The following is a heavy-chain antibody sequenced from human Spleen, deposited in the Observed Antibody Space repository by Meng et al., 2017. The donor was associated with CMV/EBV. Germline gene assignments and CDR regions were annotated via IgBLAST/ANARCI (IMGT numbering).Heavy chain of an antibody. CDR3: AKEGKNYDFWSGYYFDY. V-gene: IGHV3-48*03. Sequence: GGSLRLSCAVSGFTFSSYEMNWVRQAPGKGLEWVSYISSSGSTIYYADSVKGRFTISRDNAKNSLYLQMNSLRTEDTALYYCAKEGKNYDFWSGYYFDYWGQGTLVTVSS. CDR1: GFTFSSYE. J-gene: IGHJ4*02. D-gene: IGHD3-3*01. CDR2: ISSSGSTI.